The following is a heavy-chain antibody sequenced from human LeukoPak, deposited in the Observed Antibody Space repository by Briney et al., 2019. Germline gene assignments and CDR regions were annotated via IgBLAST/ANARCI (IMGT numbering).Heavy chain of an antibody. Sequence: GGSLRLSCAASGFTFSSYWMHWVRHAPGKGLVWVSRINSDGSSTSYADSVKGRFTISRDNAKNTLYLQMNSLRAEDTAVYYCARDPTYYYDSSGSDYWGQGTLVTVSS. CDR3: ARDPTYYYDSSGSDY. CDR2: INSDGSST. D-gene: IGHD3-22*01. J-gene: IGHJ4*02. V-gene: IGHV3-74*01. CDR1: GFTFSSYW.